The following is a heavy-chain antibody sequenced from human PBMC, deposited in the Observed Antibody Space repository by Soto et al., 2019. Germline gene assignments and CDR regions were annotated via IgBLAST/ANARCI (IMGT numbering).Heavy chain of an antibody. D-gene: IGHD2-15*01. V-gene: IGHV1-69*12. CDR2: IIPIFGTA. Sequence: QVQLVQSGAEVKKPGSSVKVSCKASGGTFSRYAISWVRQAPGQGLAWMGGIIPIFGTANYAQKFQGRVTNTADESTSSAYMELSSLRSEDTAVYYCARLGCSGGSCYAAWFDPWGQGTLVTVSS. CDR3: ARLGCSGGSCYAAWFDP. CDR1: GGTFSRYA. J-gene: IGHJ5*02.